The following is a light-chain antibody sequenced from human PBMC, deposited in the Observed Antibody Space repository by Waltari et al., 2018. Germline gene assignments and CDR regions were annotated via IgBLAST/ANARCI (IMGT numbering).Light chain of an antibody. V-gene: IGLV1-47*01. Sequence: SVLTQPPSASGTPGRRVTISCSGCGSNIGRNCVSWYQQLPGTAPKLLTYRSNQRPSGVPDRFSGSKSGTSASLAISGLRSEDEADYYCAAWDDSLTVRIFGTRTKVTVL. CDR1: GSNIGRNC. CDR2: RSN. J-gene: IGLJ1*01. CDR3: AAWDDSLTVRI.